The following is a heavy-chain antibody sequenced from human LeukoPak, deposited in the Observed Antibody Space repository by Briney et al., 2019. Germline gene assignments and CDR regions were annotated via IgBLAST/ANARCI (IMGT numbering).Heavy chain of an antibody. CDR2: ISGSGENT. CDR1: GFTFSNYA. Sequence: GGSLRLSCVASGFTFSNYAMNWVRQAPGKGPEWVSAISGSGENTFYADSVRGRFTISRDNPRNTLYLQLNSLRAEDTAIYYCAKDLGTVPAAIIAFDIWGQGTMVTVSS. D-gene: IGHD2-2*01. J-gene: IGHJ3*02. V-gene: IGHV3-23*01. CDR3: AKDLGTVPAAIIAFDI.